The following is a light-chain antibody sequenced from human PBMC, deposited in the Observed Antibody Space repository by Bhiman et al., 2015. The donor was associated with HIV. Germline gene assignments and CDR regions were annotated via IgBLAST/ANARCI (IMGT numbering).Light chain of an antibody. Sequence: QSVLTQPPSVSGAPGQRVTISCTGSSSNIGAGYDVHWFQQLPGTAPKLLIYGNSIRPSGVPDRFSGSKSGTSASLAITGLQAEDEADYYCSSYTTSSTYVFGSGTKVTVV. CDR3: SSYTTSSTYV. CDR1: SSNIGAGYD. V-gene: IGLV1-40*01. CDR2: GNS. J-gene: IGLJ1*01.